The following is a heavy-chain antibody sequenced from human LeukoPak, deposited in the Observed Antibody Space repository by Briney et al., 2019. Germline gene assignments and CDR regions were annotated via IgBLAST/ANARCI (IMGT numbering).Heavy chain of an antibody. Sequence: ASVKVSCKVSGYTLTELSMHWVRQAPGKGLEWMGGFDPEDGETIYAQKFQGRVTMTTDTSTSTAYMELRSLRSDDTAVYYCARGEGFDYWGQGTLVTVSS. CDR3: ARGEGFDY. D-gene: IGHD3-16*01. J-gene: IGHJ4*02. CDR1: GYTLTELS. CDR2: FDPEDGET. V-gene: IGHV1-24*01.